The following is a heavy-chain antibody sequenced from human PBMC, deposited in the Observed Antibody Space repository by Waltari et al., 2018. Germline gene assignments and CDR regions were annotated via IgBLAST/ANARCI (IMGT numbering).Heavy chain of an antibody. CDR2: IIPIFGTA. CDR3: ARGRNWNYVLGYYYYMDV. D-gene: IGHD1-7*01. Sequence: QVQLVQSGAEVKKPGSSVKVSCKASGGTFSSYAISWVRQAPGQGLEWMGGIIPIFGTANDAQKFQGRVTITADESTSTAYMELSSLRSEDTAVYYCARGRNWNYVLGYYYYMDVWGKGTTVTISS. J-gene: IGHJ6*03. V-gene: IGHV1-69*12. CDR1: GGTFSSYA.